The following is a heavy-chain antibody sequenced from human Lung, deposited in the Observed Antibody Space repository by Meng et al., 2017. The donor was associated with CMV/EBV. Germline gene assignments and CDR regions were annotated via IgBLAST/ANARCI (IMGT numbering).Heavy chain of an antibody. J-gene: IGHJ4*02. CDR2: IDFDGSRT. CDR1: GFSFSTYR. V-gene: IGHV3-74*01. D-gene: IGHD3-10*01. Sequence: GGSLRLSCAASGFSFSTYRMQWVRRAPGKGLEWVSRIDFDGSRTTYADAVKGRFTISRDNAKNTLYLQMNSLRVEDTAVYYCAREMVRAYSVGYWGQGTLVTGSS. CDR3: AREMVRAYSVGY.